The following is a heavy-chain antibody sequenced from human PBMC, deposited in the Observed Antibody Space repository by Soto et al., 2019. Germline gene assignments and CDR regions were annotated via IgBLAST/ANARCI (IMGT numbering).Heavy chain of an antibody. V-gene: IGHV4-39*01. Sequence: QLQLQESGPGLVKPSETLSLTCTVSGGSISSSSYYWGWIRQPPGKGLEWIGSIYYSGSTYYNPSLKSLATISVDTSKNQFSLKLSSVTAADTAVYYCARHGPGGSYSDYWGQGTLVTVSS. J-gene: IGHJ4*02. CDR2: IYYSGST. D-gene: IGHD1-26*01. CDR1: GGSISSSSYY. CDR3: ARHGPGGSYSDY.